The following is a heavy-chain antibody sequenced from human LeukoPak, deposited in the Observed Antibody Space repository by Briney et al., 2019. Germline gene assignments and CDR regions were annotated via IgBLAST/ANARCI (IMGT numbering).Heavy chain of an antibody. V-gene: IGHV4-4*07. J-gene: IGHJ3*02. CDR1: GGSISSYY. CDR2: IYTSGST. D-gene: IGHD3-22*01. Sequence: SETLSLTCTVSGGSISSYYWSWIRQPAGKGLEWIGRIYTSGSTNYNPSLKSRVTMSVDTSKNQFSLKLSSVTAADTAVYYCARVQDRPRHYYDSSGYYSDAFDIWGQGTMVTVSS. CDR3: ARVQDRPRHYYDSSGYYSDAFDI.